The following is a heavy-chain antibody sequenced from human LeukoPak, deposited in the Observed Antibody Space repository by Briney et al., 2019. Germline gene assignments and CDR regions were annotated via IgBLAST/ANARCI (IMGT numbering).Heavy chain of an antibody. Sequence: SETLSLTCTVSGGSISSYYWSWIRQPPGKVLEWIGYIYTSGSTNYNPSLKSRVTISVDTSKNQFSLKLTSVTAADTAVYYCARSSGYMSYWGQGTLVTVSS. J-gene: IGHJ4*02. CDR3: ARSSGYMSY. D-gene: IGHD3-22*01. CDR1: GGSISSYY. CDR2: IYTSGST. V-gene: IGHV4-4*09.